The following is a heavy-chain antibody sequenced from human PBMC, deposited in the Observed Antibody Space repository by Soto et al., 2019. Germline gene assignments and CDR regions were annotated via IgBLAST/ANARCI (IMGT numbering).Heavy chain of an antibody. CDR3: VKAMVVVTAISGGGGFDK. J-gene: IGHJ3*02. CDR1: GFTFSSYG. CDR2: ISYDGSNK. Sequence: GSLRLSCAASGFTFSSYGMHWVRQAPGKGLEWVAVISYDGSNKYCADSVKGRFTISRDNSKNTLYLQMNSLRAEDTAVYYCVKAMVVVTAISGGGGFDKWGQGTLVTVSS. V-gene: IGHV3-30*18. D-gene: IGHD2-21*02.